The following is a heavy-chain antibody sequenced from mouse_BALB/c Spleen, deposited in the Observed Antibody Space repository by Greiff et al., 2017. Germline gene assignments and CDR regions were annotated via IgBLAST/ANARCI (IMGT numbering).Heavy chain of an antibody. CDR2: ISYSGST. J-gene: IGHJ4*01. Sequence: DVKLQESGPGLVKPSQSLSLTCTVTGYSITSDYAWNWIRQFPGNKLEWMGYISYSGSTSYNPSLKSRVSITRDTSKNQFFLQLNSVTTEDAATYDCARSYYGNYYAMDYWGQGTAVTVSS. CDR3: ARSYYGNYYAMDY. D-gene: IGHD2-1*01. CDR1: GYSITSDYA. V-gene: IGHV3-2*02.